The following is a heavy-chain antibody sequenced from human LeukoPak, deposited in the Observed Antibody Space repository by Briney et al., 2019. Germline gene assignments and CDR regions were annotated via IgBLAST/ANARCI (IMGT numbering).Heavy chain of an antibody. CDR3: AKDWELRWSQGGFDY. CDR2: IIPIFGTA. D-gene: IGHD3-10*01. CDR1: GGTFSSYA. V-gene: IGHV1-69*06. J-gene: IGHJ4*02. Sequence: GSSVKVSCKASGGTFSSYAISWVRQAPGQGLEWMGGIIPIFGTANYAQKFQGRVTITADKSTSTAYMELSGLRFDDTAAYYCAKDWELRWSQGGFDYWGQGTLLTVSS.